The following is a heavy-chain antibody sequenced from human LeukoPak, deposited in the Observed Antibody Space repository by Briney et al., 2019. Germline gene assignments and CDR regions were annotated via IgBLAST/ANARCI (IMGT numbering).Heavy chain of an antibody. V-gene: IGHV4-34*01. D-gene: IGHD2-15*01. CDR2: INHSGST. Sequence: SETLSLTCTVSGGSISSYYWSWIRQPPGKGLEWIGEINHSGSTNYNPSLKSRVTISVDTSKNQFSLKLSSVTAADTAVYYCARGAHCSGGSCYEVEFDYWGQGTLVTVSS. CDR3: ARGAHCSGGSCYEVEFDY. J-gene: IGHJ4*02. CDR1: GGSISSYY.